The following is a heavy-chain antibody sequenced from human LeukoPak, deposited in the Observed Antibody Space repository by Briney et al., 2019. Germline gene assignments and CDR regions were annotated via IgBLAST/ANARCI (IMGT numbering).Heavy chain of an antibody. V-gene: IGHV3-15*01. CDR3: AVTGTTIDY. D-gene: IGHD1-1*01. Sequence: GGSLRLSCTASGFTFSNAWMSWVRQAPGKGLEWVGRVKSKTDGGTTDYAAPVKGRFTISRDDSKYTLYLQMNSLKTEDTAVNYCAVTGTTIDYWGQGTLVTVSS. CDR2: VKSKTDGGTT. CDR1: GFTFSNAW. J-gene: IGHJ4*02.